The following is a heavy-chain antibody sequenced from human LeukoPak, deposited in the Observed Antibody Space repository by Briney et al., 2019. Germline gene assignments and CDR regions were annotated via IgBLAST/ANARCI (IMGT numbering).Heavy chain of an antibody. CDR2: ISSSGSLI. D-gene: IGHD3-22*01. J-gene: IGHJ3*02. V-gene: IGHV3-48*03. Sequence: GGSLRLSCAASGFTFSSYEMNWVRQAPGKGLEWVSYISSSGSLIYYADSVKGRFTISRDNAKNSLYLQMNSLRDEDTAVYYCARVCRDSSGYGAFDIWGQGTTVTVSS. CDR1: GFTFSSYE. CDR3: ARVCRDSSGYGAFDI.